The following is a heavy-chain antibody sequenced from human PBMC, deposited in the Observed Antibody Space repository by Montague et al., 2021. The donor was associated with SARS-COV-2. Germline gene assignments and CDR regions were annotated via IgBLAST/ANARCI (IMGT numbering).Heavy chain of an antibody. D-gene: IGHD5-24*01. CDR1: GGSISTNY. CDR2: IYYSGST. Sequence: SETLSLTCTVSGGSISTNYWSWIRQPPAKGLEWIGYIYYSGSTNYSPSLKSRVTISVDTSKTQFSLKLSPVTAAATAVYYCARDGYNAHQNYWYFDLWGRGTLVTVSS. CDR3: ARDGYNAHQNYWYFDL. J-gene: IGHJ2*01. V-gene: IGHV4-59*12.